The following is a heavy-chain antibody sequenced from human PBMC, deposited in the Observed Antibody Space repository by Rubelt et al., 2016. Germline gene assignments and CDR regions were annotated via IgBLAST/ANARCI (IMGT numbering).Heavy chain of an antibody. V-gene: IGHV4-4*02. CDR1: GGSISSHNW. J-gene: IGHJ4*02. Sequence: QVQLQESGPGLVKPSGTLSLTCAVSGGSISSHNWWSWVRQPPGKGLEWTGEIYNSGSTNYLPSLTSRDTISLDKSKNHCSLGLSSVTAAETAVYYGASKLYDYPYYFDCWGQGTLVTVSS. CDR3: ASKLYDYPYYFDC. D-gene: IGHD5-12*01. CDR2: IYNSGST.